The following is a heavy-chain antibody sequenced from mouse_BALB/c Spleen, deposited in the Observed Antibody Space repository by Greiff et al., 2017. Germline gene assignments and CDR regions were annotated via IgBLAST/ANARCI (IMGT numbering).Heavy chain of an antibody. CDR1: GFSLSRYS. D-gene: IGHD2-4*01. V-gene: IGHV2-6-4*01. J-gene: IGHJ3*01. Sequence: VQGVESGPGLVAPSQSLSITCTVSGFSLSRYSVHWVRQPPGKGLEWLGMIWGGGSTDYNSALKSRLSISKDNSKSQVFLKMNSLQTDDTAMYYCARNYDYDQAWFAYWGQGTLVTVSA. CDR3: ARNYDYDQAWFAY. CDR2: IWGGGST.